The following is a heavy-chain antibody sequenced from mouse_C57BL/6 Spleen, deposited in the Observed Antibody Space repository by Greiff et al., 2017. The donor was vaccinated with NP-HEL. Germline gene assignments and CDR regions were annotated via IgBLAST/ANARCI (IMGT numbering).Heavy chain of an antibody. CDR1: GYTFTSYW. D-gene: IGHD1-1*01. V-gene: IGHV1-59*01. Sequence: QVQLQQPGAELVRPGTSVKLSCKASGYTFTSYWMHWVKQRPGQGLEWIGVIDPSDSYTNYNQKFKGKATLTVDTSSSTAYMQLSSLTSEDSAVYYCARSLGDYGSRDWYFDVWGTGTTVTVSS. J-gene: IGHJ1*03. CDR3: ARSLGDYGSRDWYFDV. CDR2: IDPSDSYT.